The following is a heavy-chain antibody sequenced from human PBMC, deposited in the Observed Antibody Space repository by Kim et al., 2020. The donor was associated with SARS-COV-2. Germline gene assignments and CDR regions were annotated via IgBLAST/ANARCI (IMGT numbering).Heavy chain of an antibody. CDR2: ISCSGGST. D-gene: IGHD6-19*01. CDR3: AKLHLPRIAVAGADY. J-gene: IGHJ4*02. CDR1: GFTFSSYA. Sequence: GGSLRLSCAASGFTFSSYAMSWVRQAPGKGLEWVSAISCSGGSTYYADSVKGRFTISRDNSKNTLYLQMNSLRAEDTAVYYCAKLHLPRIAVAGADYWGQGTLVTVSS. V-gene: IGHV3-23*01.